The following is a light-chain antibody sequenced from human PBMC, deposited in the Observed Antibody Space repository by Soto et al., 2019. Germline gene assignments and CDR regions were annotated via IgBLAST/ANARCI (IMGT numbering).Light chain of an antibody. CDR2: TNSDGNH. CDR3: QTWGTDIAV. Sequence: QLVLTQSPSASASLGASVKLTCTLSSGHSNYAIAWHQQQPEKGPRFLMKTNSDGNHMKGDGIPDRFSGSTSGAERYLTISSLQSEDEADYYCQTWGTDIAVFGGGTKLTVL. J-gene: IGLJ3*02. CDR1: SGHSNYA. V-gene: IGLV4-69*01.